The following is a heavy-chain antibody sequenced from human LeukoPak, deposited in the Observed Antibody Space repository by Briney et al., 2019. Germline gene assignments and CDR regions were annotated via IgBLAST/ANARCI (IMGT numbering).Heavy chain of an antibody. J-gene: IGHJ4*02. Sequence: PGGSLGLSCAASGFTFSSYGMHWVCQAPGKGLEWVAVIAYDGTNKYYADSVKGRFTISRDNSKNTLYLQMNSLRAEDTAVYYCAKISSMYYYDSSGYWMLDYWGQGTLVTVSS. CDR1: GFTFSSYG. D-gene: IGHD3-22*01. V-gene: IGHV3-30*18. CDR2: IAYDGTNK. CDR3: AKISSMYYYDSSGYWMLDY.